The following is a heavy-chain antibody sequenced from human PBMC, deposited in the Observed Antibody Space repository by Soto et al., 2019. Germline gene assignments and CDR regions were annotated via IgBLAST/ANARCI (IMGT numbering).Heavy chain of an antibody. Sequence: QVQLVESGGGVVQPGRSMRLSCAASGFTFSSYGMHWVRQAPGKGLEWVAVIWYDGSNKYYADSVKGRFTISRDNSKNTLYLQMNSLRAEDTAVYYCATAPYCSSTSCYSNFDYWGQGTLVTVSS. CDR1: GFTFSSYG. CDR3: ATAPYCSSTSCYSNFDY. J-gene: IGHJ4*02. V-gene: IGHV3-33*01. D-gene: IGHD2-2*01. CDR2: IWYDGSNK.